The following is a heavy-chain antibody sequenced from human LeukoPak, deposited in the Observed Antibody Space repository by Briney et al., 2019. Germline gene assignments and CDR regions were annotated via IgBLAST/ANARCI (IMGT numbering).Heavy chain of an antibody. D-gene: IGHD6-19*01. CDR1: GGTFSSYA. V-gene: IGHV1-69*13. CDR3: ARSYSSGWNYYYYYMDV. CDR2: IIPIFGTA. Sequence: SVKVSCKASGGTFSSYAISWVRQAPGQGLEWMGGIIPIFGTANYAQKFQGRVTITADESTCTAYMELSSLRSEDTAVYYCARSYSSGWNYYYYYMDVWGKGTTVTISS. J-gene: IGHJ6*03.